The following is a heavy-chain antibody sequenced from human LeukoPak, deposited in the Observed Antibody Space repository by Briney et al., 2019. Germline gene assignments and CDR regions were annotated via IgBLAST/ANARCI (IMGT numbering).Heavy chain of an antibody. CDR1: GFTFDDYG. V-gene: IGHV3-20*04. D-gene: IGHD3-10*01. CDR2: INWNGGST. Sequence: GGSLRLSCAASGFTFDDYGMSRVRQAPGKGLEWVSGINWNGGSTGYADSVKGRFTISRDNAKNSLYLQMNSLRAEDTALYYCARCYYGSGSYSYYYYYYYMDVWGKGITVTVSS. J-gene: IGHJ6*03. CDR3: ARCYYGSGSYSYYYYYYYMDV.